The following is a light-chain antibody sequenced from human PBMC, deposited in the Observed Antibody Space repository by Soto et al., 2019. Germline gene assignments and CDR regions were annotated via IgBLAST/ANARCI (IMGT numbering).Light chain of an antibody. V-gene: IGKV3-15*01. Sequence: EVVMTQSPATLSVSPGERATLSCRASQSVSNNLAWYQHKPGQAPRLLIYGASTRATGIPARFSGSESGTEFTLTISSLQSEDFAVYYCQQYNDWPPLTFGGGTKVDIK. J-gene: IGKJ4*01. CDR1: QSVSNN. CDR2: GAS. CDR3: QQYNDWPPLT.